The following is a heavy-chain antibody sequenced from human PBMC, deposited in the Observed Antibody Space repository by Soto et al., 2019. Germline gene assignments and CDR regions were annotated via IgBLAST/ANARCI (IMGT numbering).Heavy chain of an antibody. J-gene: IGHJ4*02. D-gene: IGHD7-27*01. CDR2: MNPNNGNT. CDR3: AKGPRNWGVDY. Sequence: QVQLVQSGAEVKTPGASVKVSCKASGYTFTDYDINWFRQATGQGLEWMGWMNPNNGNTGYAQNFQGRVTMTRSTSISTAYMELSTLRSEDTAVYYCAKGPRNWGVDYWGQGTLVTVSS. V-gene: IGHV1-8*01. CDR1: GYTFTDYD.